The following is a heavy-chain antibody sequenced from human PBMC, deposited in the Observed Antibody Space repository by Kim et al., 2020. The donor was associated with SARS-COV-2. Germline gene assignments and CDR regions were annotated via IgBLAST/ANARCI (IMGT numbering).Heavy chain of an antibody. CDR3: ARGGSSGWYVDVDYYYYGMDV. Sequence: ASVKVSCKASGYTFTSYDINWVRQATGQGLEWMGWMNPNSGNTGYAQKFQGRVTMTRNTSISTAYMELSSLRSEDTAVYYCARGGSSGWYVDVDYYYYGMDVWGQGTTVTVSS. V-gene: IGHV1-8*01. CDR2: MNPNSGNT. D-gene: IGHD6-19*01. J-gene: IGHJ6*02. CDR1: GYTFTSYD.